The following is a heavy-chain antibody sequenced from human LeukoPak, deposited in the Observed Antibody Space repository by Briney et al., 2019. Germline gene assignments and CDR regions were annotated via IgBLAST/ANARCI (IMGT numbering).Heavy chain of an antibody. Sequence: KPSETLSLTCVVSGYSISSGYHWGWIRQPPGEGLEWIGRVYRSGSTYYNPSLKSRVTISVDTSKNQISLKVRSVTAADTAVYYCARENWVFDYWGQGILVTVPS. V-gene: IGHV4-38-2*02. CDR1: GYSISSGYH. CDR3: ARENWVFDY. CDR2: VYRSGST. J-gene: IGHJ4*02. D-gene: IGHD7-27*01.